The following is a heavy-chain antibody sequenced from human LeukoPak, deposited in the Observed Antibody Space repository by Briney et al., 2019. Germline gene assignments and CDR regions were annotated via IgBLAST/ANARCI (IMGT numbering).Heavy chain of an antibody. Sequence: GGSLRLSCAASGFTFNNHAMSSVRQAPGKGLEWVSGINGNGASTYYSDSVKGRFTISRDNSKNTLYLQMSSLRAEDTAIYYCAKDQGYSYYYLDYWGQGTLVTVSS. CDR1: GFTFNNHA. J-gene: IGHJ4*02. D-gene: IGHD5-18*01. V-gene: IGHV3-23*01. CDR3: AKDQGYSYYYLDY. CDR2: INGNGAST.